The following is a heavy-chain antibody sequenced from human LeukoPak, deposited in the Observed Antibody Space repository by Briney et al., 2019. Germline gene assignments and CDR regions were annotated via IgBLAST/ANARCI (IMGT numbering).Heavy chain of an antibody. CDR1: RFTFSDYS. CDR2: IGTDGSST. D-gene: IGHD4-23*01. J-gene: IGHJ3*02. CDR3: ARDKYGGNSNAFDI. V-gene: IGHV3-74*01. Sequence: GGSLRLSCAASRFTFSDYSMIWVRQPPGKGLVWVSRIGTDGSSTTYADYVKGRFTISRDNAKNTLYLQMNSLRAEDTAVYYCARDKYGGNSNAFDIWGQGTLVTVSS.